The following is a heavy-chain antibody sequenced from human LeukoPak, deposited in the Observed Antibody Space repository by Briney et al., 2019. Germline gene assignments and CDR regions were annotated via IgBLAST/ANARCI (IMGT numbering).Heavy chain of an antibody. Sequence: GGSLRLSCAASGFTFDDYAMHWVRQAPGKGLEWVSGISWNSGSIGYADSVKGRFTISRDNAKNSLYLQMNSLRAEDTALYYCAKDVYSSSWEANFDYWGQGTLVTVSS. CDR2: ISWNSGSI. V-gene: IGHV3-9*01. D-gene: IGHD6-13*01. CDR1: GFTFDDYA. CDR3: AKDVYSSSWEANFDY. J-gene: IGHJ4*02.